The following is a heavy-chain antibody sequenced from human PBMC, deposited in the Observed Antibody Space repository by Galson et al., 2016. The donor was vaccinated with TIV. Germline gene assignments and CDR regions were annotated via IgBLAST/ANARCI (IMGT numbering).Heavy chain of an antibody. CDR2: INAGNGDT. Sequence: SVKVSCKASGYTFTNYIMHWVRQAPGQRLEWMGWINAGNGDTKYSQKFQGRVTITRDTSVSTAYMELSSLRSVDTAVYYCARDPGYFVYWGQGTLVTVSS. CDR3: ARDPGYFVY. D-gene: IGHD1-1*01. J-gene: IGHJ4*02. V-gene: IGHV1-3*01. CDR1: GYTFTNYI.